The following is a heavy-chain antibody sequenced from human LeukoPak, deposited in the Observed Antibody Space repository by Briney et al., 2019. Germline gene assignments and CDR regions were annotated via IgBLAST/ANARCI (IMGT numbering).Heavy chain of an antibody. CDR3: ARVSELLLPDY. V-gene: IGHV3-21*01. CDR2: ISISSTYI. J-gene: IGHJ4*02. CDR1: GFTFSSYS. Sequence: AGGSLRLSCAASGFTFSSYSMNWVRQAPGKGLEWVSSISISSTYIYYADSVKGRFTISGDNAKNSLYLQMNSLRAEDTAVYYCARVSELLLPDYWGQGTLVTVSS. D-gene: IGHD1-26*01.